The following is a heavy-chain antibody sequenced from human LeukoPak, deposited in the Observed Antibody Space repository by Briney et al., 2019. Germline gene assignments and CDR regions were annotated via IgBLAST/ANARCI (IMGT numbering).Heavy chain of an antibody. CDR2: IIPIFGTA. D-gene: IGHD6-13*01. CDR3: ARTAAGTIPLDY. J-gene: IGHJ4*02. CDR1: GGTFSSYG. V-gene: IGHV1-69*06. Sequence: SVKVSCKASGGTFSSYGMSWVRQAPGQGLEWMGGIIPIFGTANYAQKFQGRVTITADKSTSTAYMELSSLRSEDTAVYYCARTAAGTIPLDYWGQGTLVTVSS.